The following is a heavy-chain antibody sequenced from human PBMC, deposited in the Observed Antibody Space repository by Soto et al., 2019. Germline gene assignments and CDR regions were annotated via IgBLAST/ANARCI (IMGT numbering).Heavy chain of an antibody. CDR3: ASILVAAQDS. J-gene: IGHJ4*02. V-gene: IGHV1-8*01. CDR2: MSPNSGNT. Sequence: QVQLVQSGAEVKKPGASVKVSCKASGYTFISYDINWVRQATGQGLEWLGWMSPNSGNTGYAQKFQGRVTMTRNTSISTAYMELRSLRSEDTAVYYCASILVAAQDSGGQGTLVTVSS. CDR1: GYTFISYD. D-gene: IGHD6-6*01.